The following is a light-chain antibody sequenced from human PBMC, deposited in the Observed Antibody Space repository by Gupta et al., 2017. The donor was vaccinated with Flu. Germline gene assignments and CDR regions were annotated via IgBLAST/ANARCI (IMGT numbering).Light chain of an antibody. CDR1: SHDVGRYDY. CDR3: SSHTSDVTHV. CDR2: DVI. V-gene: IGLV2-14*03. Sequence: QSALTHPASVSGSPGQSVTISCTGTSHDVGRYDYVSWYQHHPGKAPKLIIYDVIIRPSGVSDRFCGSKSGNTASLTISGLQAEDEATYYCSSHTSDVTHVFGTGTSVTVL. J-gene: IGLJ1*01.